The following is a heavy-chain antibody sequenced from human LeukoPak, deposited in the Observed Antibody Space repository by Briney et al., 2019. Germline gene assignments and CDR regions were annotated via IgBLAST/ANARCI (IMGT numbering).Heavy chain of an antibody. J-gene: IGHJ4*02. CDR3: ARVGPSSGWTILDY. D-gene: IGHD6-19*01. V-gene: IGHV4-59*01. CDR1: GGSISSYY. Sequence: SETLSLTCTVSGGSISSYYWSWIRQPPGKGPEGIGYIYYSGSTNYNPSLKSRVTISVDTSKNQFSLKLSSVTAADTAVYYCARVGPSSGWTILDYWGQGTLVTVSS. CDR2: IYYSGST.